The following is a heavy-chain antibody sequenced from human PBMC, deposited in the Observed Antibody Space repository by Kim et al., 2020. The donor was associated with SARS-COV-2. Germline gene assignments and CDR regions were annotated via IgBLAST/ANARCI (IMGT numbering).Heavy chain of an antibody. Sequence: SETLSLTCAVYGGYFSGYYWSWIRQPPGKGLEWIGEINHSGSTNYNPSLKSRVTISVDTSKNQFSLKLSSVTAADTAVYYCARGTYYYGSGSYYNVRYFDYWGQGTLVTVSS. D-gene: IGHD3-10*01. CDR3: ARGTYYYGSGSYYNVRYFDY. J-gene: IGHJ4*02. V-gene: IGHV4-34*01. CDR2: INHSGST. CDR1: GGYFSGYY.